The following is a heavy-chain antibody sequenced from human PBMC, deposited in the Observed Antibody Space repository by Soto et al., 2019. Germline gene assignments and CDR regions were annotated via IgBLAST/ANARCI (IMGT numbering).Heavy chain of an antibody. Sequence: EVQLLESGGGLVQPGGSLTLSCGVSGFPFGPSTMSWVRQAPGKGLEWVSTISVSVGSTYYADSVQGRFTVSSDISDNPLLLQMTSLTAEDTAVYFCAKRDVPDSRSNAYFYDHWGRGVLVTVSS. V-gene: IGHV3-23*01. CDR1: GFPFGPST. CDR2: ISVSVGST. CDR3: AKRDVPDSRSNAYFYDH. D-gene: IGHD2-21*02. J-gene: IGHJ4*02.